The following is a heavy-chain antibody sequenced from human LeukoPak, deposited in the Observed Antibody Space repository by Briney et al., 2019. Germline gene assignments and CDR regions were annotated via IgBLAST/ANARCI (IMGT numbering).Heavy chain of an antibody. CDR3: AKGAVVVVPELGYFDY. Sequence: GGSLRLSCAASGFTFSSYAMSWVRQAPGKGLEWVSAISGSGGSTYYADSVKGRFTISRDNSKNTLYLQMNSLRAEDTAVYYCAKGAVVVVPELGYFDYWGQGTLVTVSS. CDR2: ISGSGGST. V-gene: IGHV3-23*01. D-gene: IGHD2-15*01. J-gene: IGHJ4*02. CDR1: GFTFSSYA.